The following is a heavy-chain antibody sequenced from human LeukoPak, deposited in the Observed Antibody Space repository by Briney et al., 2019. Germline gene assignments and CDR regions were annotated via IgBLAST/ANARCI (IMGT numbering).Heavy chain of an antibody. D-gene: IGHD3-22*01. CDR3: ARGYDSTGYVLTDI. CDR2: IYYSGSA. J-gene: IGHJ3*02. V-gene: IGHV4-61*05. CDR1: GGSISSSSYY. Sequence: PSETLSLTCTVSGGSISSSSYYWSWIRQPPGKGLEWIGYIYYSGSANYNPSLKSRVTISVDTSKNQFSLKLSSVTAADTALYYCARGYDSTGYVLTDIWGQGTTVTVSS.